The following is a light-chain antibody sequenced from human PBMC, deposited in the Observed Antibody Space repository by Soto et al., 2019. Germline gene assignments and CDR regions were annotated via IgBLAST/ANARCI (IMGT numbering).Light chain of an antibody. CDR1: QGVRKW. CDR2: AAS. J-gene: IGKJ1*01. Sequence: DIQLTQSPSSVSASVGDRVTITCRASQGVRKWLSWYQQKPGKAPRLLVYAASSLQGGVPSRFSGSGSGTDFTLTISSLQPEDFATYYCQQANSFPGTFGQGTKVEIK. V-gene: IGKV1-12*01. CDR3: QQANSFPGT.